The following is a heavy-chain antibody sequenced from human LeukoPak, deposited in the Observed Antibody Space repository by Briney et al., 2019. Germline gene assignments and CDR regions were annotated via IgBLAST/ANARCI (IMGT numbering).Heavy chain of an antibody. V-gene: IGHV4-59*08. D-gene: IGHD6-19*01. CDR2: IYYTGGT. J-gene: IGHJ4*02. CDR1: GGSIGSDY. Sequence: SETLSLTCTVSGGSIGSDYWTWIRQPPGKGLEYIGYIYYTGGTNYNPSLKSRVTMSVDTSKNQFSLKLSSVTAAVTAVYFCAKYGNSGWVIDNWGQGTLVTVSS. CDR3: AKYGNSGWVIDN.